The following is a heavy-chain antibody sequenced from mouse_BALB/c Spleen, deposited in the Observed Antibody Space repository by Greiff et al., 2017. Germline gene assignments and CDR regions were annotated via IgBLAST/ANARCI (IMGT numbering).Heavy chain of an antibody. Sequence: LQQPGAELVKPGASVKMSCKASGYTFTSYNMHWVKQTPGQGLEWIGAIYPGNGDTSYNQKFKGKATLTADKSSSTAYMQLSSLTSEDSAVYYCARGLYGYFDYWGQGTTLTVSS. V-gene: IGHV1-12*01. CDR2: IYPGNGDT. CDR3: ARGLYGYFDY. J-gene: IGHJ2*01. D-gene: IGHD1-1*01. CDR1: GYTFTSYN.